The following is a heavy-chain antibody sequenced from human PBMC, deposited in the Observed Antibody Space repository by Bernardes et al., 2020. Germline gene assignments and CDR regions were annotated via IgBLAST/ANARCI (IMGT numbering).Heavy chain of an antibody. D-gene: IGHD5-18*01. CDR2: IYSGGST. V-gene: IGHV3-53*01. J-gene: IGHJ4*02. CDR3: ARDLGTAMVTDY. CDR1: GFTVSSNY. Sequence: GGSLRLSCAASGFTVSSNYMSWVRQAPGKGLEWVSVIYSGGSTYYADSVKGRFTISRDNSKNTLYLQMNSLRAEDTAVYYCARDLGTAMVTDYWGQGTLVTVSS.